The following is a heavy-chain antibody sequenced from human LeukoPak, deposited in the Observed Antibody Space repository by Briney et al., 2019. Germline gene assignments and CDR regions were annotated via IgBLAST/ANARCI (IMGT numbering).Heavy chain of an antibody. J-gene: IGHJ4*02. CDR3: ARTMYYDFWSGLLY. D-gene: IGHD3-3*01. Sequence: WASVKVSCKASGYTFTGYYMHWVRQAPGQGLEWMGWINPNSGGTNYAQKFQGRVTMTRDTSISTAYMELSSLRSEDTAVYYCARTMYYDFWSGLLYWGQGTLVTVSS. CDR2: INPNSGGT. V-gene: IGHV1-2*02. CDR1: GYTFTGYY.